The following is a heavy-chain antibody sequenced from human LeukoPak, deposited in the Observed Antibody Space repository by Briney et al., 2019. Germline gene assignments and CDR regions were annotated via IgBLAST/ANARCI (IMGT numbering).Heavy chain of an antibody. D-gene: IGHD3-3*01. Sequence: PSETLSLTCAVYGGSFSGYYWSWIRQPPGKGLEWIGEINHSGRTTYNSSLKSRVTISVYTSKNQFSLKLSSVTAADTAVYYCARVRGYYRSLDPWGQGTLVTVSS. CDR1: GGSFSGYY. CDR3: ARVRGYYRSLDP. V-gene: IGHV4-34*01. J-gene: IGHJ5*02. CDR2: INHSGRT.